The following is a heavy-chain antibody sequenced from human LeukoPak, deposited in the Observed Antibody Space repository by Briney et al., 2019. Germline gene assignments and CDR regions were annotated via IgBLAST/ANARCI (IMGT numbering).Heavy chain of an antibody. CDR2: ISASGGST. J-gene: IGHJ6*02. Sequence: GGSLRLSCAASGFTFSSYAMSWVRQAPGKGLEWVSGISASGGSTYYADSVRGRFTISRDNSKNTLYVQMNSLRDEDTAVYYCAKDLGRPTGYYGMDVWGQGTTVTVSS. CDR3: AKDLGRPTGYYGMDV. V-gene: IGHV3-23*01. CDR1: GFTFSSYA. D-gene: IGHD4-11*01.